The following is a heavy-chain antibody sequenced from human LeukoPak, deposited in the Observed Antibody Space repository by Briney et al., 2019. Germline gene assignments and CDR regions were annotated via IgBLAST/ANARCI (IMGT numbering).Heavy chain of an antibody. CDR3: ARHEGSTGYYKY. CDR1: GGSISGFY. J-gene: IGHJ4*02. Sequence: PSETLSLTCTVSGGSISGFYWSWIRQPPGKGLEWIAYIYNGGSTNYNPSLKSRVTISVDTSRNHVTLTLSSVTAADTAMYYCARHEGSTGYYKYWGQGTLVTVSS. V-gene: IGHV4-59*08. D-gene: IGHD1-26*01. CDR2: IYNGGST.